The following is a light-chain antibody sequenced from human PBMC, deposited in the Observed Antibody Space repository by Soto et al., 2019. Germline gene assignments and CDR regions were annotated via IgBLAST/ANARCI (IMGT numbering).Light chain of an antibody. CDR1: QGIRSY. V-gene: IGKV1-9*01. CDR2: DAA. Sequence: IQLTQSPSFLSASVGDRVTITCRASQGIRSYLAWYQQKPGNVPNLLIYDAATLQSGVPSRFSGSGSGTEFTLTISSLQPEDFATYYCQQLSLYPLTFGGGTKVEIK. J-gene: IGKJ4*01. CDR3: QQLSLYPLT.